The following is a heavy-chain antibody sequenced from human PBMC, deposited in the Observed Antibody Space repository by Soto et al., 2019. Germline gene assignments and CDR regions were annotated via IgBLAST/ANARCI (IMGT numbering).Heavy chain of an antibody. CDR1: GYTFTSYA. J-gene: IGHJ3*02. V-gene: IGHV1-3*01. CDR2: INAGNGNT. Sequence: ASVKVSCKASGYTFTSYAMHWVRQAPGQRLEWMGWINAGNGNTKYSQKFQGRDTITRDTSASTAYMELSSLRSEDTAVYYCARATVWWSDARPAPDAFYIWGQGTMVTVSS. D-gene: IGHD2-15*01. CDR3: ARATVWWSDARPAPDAFYI.